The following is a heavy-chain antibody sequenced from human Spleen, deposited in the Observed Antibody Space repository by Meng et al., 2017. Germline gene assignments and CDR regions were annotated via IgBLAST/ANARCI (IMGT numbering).Heavy chain of an antibody. CDR3: ARIPKLITAAATKRPHFDY. CDR2: INHSGST. J-gene: IGHJ4*02. V-gene: IGHV4-34*01. CDR1: GGSFSPYY. Sequence: SETLSLTCAVYGGSFSPYYWSWIRQPPGKGLEWIGEINHSGSTNYNPSLKSRATISVDTSKNQFSLELSSVTAADTAVYYCARIPKLITAAATKRPHFDYWGQGTLVTVSS. D-gene: IGHD6-13*01.